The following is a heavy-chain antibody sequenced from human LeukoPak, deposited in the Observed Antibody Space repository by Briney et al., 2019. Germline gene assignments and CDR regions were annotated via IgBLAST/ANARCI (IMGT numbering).Heavy chain of an antibody. Sequence: PGGSLRLSCAASGFTFSTYWMHWVRQAPGEGLVWVSHINGDGRNTNYADSVKGRFTISRDNAKNTLYLQMNSLRAEDTAVYYCAREEGATDYWGQGTRVTVSS. CDR2: INGDGRNT. D-gene: IGHD1-26*01. J-gene: IGHJ4*02. CDR3: AREEGATDY. CDR1: GFTFSTYW. V-gene: IGHV3-74*01.